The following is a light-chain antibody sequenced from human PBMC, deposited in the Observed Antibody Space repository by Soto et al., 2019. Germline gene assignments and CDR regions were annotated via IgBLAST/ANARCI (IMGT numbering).Light chain of an antibody. J-gene: IGKJ4*01. CDR3: QQSYTSPVT. CDR2: GAS. CDR1: QGISSY. Sequence: IRMTQSPSSLSASTGDRVTITCRASQGISSYLAWYKQTPGKAPNLLSYGASNLQSGVPSRLSGGGSGTDFTLTISSLKPEDFGTYYCQQSYTSPVTFGGGTKVDIK. V-gene: IGKV1-8*01.